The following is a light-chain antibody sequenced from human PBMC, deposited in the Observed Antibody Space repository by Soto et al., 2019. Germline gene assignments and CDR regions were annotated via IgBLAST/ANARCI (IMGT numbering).Light chain of an antibody. Sequence: SYELTQPPSVSVSPGQTASITCSGNKLGNKYACWYQMRPGQSPVLVLYQDTKRPSGIPERFSGSNSGNTATLTISGTQAMDEADYYCQAWDSSTHVVFGGGTQLTVL. CDR1: KLGNKY. CDR2: QDT. J-gene: IGLJ2*01. CDR3: QAWDSSTHVV. V-gene: IGLV3-1*01.